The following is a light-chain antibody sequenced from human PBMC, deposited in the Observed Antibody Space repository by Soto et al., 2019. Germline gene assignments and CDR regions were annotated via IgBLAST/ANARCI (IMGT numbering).Light chain of an antibody. V-gene: IGLV2-14*01. J-gene: IGLJ2*01. CDR2: DVS. CDR3: SSYTASRTK. CDR1: NSDIGTYIY. Sequence: QSALTQPASVSGSPGQSITISSTGTNSDIGTYIYVSWYQQHPGKAPKLLIYDVSNRPSGVSNRFSGSKSGNTASLTISGLQAEDEADYYCSSYTASRTKFGGGTKLTVL.